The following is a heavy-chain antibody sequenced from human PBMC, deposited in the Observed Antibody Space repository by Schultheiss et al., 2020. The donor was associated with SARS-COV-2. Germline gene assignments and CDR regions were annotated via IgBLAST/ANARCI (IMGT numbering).Heavy chain of an antibody. CDR1: GFTFSSYG. Sequence: GGSLRLSCAASGFTFSSYGMHWVRQAPGKGLEWVAVIWYDGSNKYYADSVKGRFTISRDNSKNTLYLQMNSLRAEDTAVYYCARLAYSYGSGDYWGQGTLVTVSS. J-gene: IGHJ4*02. D-gene: IGHD5-18*01. CDR3: ARLAYSYGSGDY. CDR2: IWYDGSNK. V-gene: IGHV3-33*01.